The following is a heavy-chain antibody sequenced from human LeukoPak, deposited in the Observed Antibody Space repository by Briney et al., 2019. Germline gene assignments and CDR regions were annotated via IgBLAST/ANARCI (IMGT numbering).Heavy chain of an antibody. CDR1: GGSFSGYY. J-gene: IGHJ4*02. Sequence: SETLSLTCAVYGGSFSGYYWSWIRQAPGGTLEWIGEINHDEIVNYNPSLKSRVSMSVDTFRSRFSLELTSVTAADTALYYCARGGLNSYGYFYWGQGISVTVSS. V-gene: IGHV4-34*01. CDR2: INHDEIV. D-gene: IGHD5-18*01. CDR3: ARGGLNSYGYFY.